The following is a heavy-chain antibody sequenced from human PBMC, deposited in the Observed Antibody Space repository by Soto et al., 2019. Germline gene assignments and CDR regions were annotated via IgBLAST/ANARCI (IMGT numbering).Heavy chain of an antibody. V-gene: IGHV1-69*13. Sequence: SVKVSCKASGGTFSSYAISWVRQAPGQGLEWMGGIIPIFGTANYAQKFQGRVTITADESTSTAYMELSSLRSEDTAVYYCARDRYYYGSRSSWPELGWFDPWGQGTLVTVSS. CDR2: IIPIFGTA. CDR3: ARDRYYYGSRSSWPELGWFDP. CDR1: GGTFSSYA. D-gene: IGHD3-10*01. J-gene: IGHJ5*02.